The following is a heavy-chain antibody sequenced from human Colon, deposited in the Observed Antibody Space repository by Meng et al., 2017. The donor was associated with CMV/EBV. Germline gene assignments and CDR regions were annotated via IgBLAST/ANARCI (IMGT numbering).Heavy chain of an antibody. CDR1: GGSISSTNW. J-gene: IGHJ1*01. V-gene: IGHV4-4*02. D-gene: IGHD4-17*01. CDR2: IFHSGSA. CDR3: ARIVDDYGDYDWV. Sequence: GSLRLSCTVSGGSISSTNWWSWVRQSPGKGLEWIGEIFHSGSANINASLKSRVAMSIDKSKKQFSLKLNSVTAADTAMYYCARIVDDYGDYDWVWGQGTLVTVSS.